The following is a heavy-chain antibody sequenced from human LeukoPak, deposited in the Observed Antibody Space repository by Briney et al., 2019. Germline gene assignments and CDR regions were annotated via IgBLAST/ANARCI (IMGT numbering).Heavy chain of an antibody. CDR2: IYYSGST. V-gene: IGHV4-39*07. J-gene: IGHJ4*02. Sequence: SETLSLTCTVSGGSISSSYYYWGWIRQPPGKGLEWIGSIYYSGSTYYNPSLKSRVTISVDTSKNQFSLKLSSVTAADTAVYYCARDLLNEGNHLDYWGQGTLVTVSS. CDR3: ARDLLNEGNHLDY. D-gene: IGHD4-23*01. CDR1: GGSISSSYYY.